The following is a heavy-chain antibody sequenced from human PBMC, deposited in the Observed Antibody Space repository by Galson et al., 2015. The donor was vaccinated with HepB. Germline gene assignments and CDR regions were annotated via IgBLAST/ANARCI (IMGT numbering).Heavy chain of an antibody. CDR3: AKDLHTMVRGKTRYFDY. V-gene: IGHV3-30*18. CDR1: GFTFSSYG. D-gene: IGHD3-10*01. Sequence: SLRLSCAASGFTFSSYGMHWVRQAPGKGLEWVAVISYDGSNKYYADSVKGRFTISRDNSKNTLYLQMNSLRAEDTAVYYCAKDLHTMVRGKTRYFDYWGQGTLVTVSS. J-gene: IGHJ4*02. CDR2: ISYDGSNK.